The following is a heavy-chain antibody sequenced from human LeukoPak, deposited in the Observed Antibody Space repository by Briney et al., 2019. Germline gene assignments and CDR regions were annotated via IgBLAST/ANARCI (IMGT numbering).Heavy chain of an antibody. Sequence: PSETLSLTCTVSGGSISSNSYYWGWIRQSPGKGLEWIGSIYYTGSSYYNPSLKIRVTISVDTSKNQFSLKLGSVTAADTAVYYCARTLEYFYYYMDVWGKGTTATVSS. J-gene: IGHJ6*03. CDR2: IYYTGSS. CDR1: GGSISSNSYY. V-gene: IGHV4-39*01. D-gene: IGHD2/OR15-2a*01. CDR3: ARTLEYFYYYMDV.